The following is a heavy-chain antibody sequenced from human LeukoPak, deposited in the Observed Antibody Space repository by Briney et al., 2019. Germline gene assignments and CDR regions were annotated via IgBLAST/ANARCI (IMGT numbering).Heavy chain of an antibody. CDR2: MNPNSGNT. Sequence: ASVKVSCKASGYTFTSYDINCVRQATGQGLEWMGWMNPNSGNTGYAQKFQGRVTMTRNTSISTAYMELSSLRSEDTAVYYCARSETFEYSSQRSFDYWGQGTLVTVSS. J-gene: IGHJ4*02. CDR1: GYTFTSYD. CDR3: ARSETFEYSSQRSFDY. D-gene: IGHD6-6*01. V-gene: IGHV1-8*01.